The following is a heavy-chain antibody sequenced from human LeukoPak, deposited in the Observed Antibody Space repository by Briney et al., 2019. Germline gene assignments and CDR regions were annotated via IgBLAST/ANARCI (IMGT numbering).Heavy chain of an antibody. J-gene: IGHJ3*02. Sequence: GGSLRLSCTASGFTFSNAWMSWVRQAPEKGLEWVSASSGSGSITYYVDSVKGRFTISRDNSNNTLYLQMNSLRAEDTAVYYCAKDLSSGYYDAFDIWGQGTMVTVSS. D-gene: IGHD3-22*01. CDR3: AKDLSSGYYDAFDI. V-gene: IGHV3-23*01. CDR1: GFTFSNAW. CDR2: SSGSGSIT.